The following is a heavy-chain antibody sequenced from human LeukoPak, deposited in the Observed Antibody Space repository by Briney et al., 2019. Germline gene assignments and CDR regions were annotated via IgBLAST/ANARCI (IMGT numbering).Heavy chain of an antibody. J-gene: IGHJ3*02. Sequence: GASVKVSCKASGYTFKSYAITWVRQAPGQGLEWMGWIDPYSGNTNYAQKFQGRVTMTTETLTSTADMEVTSLRSDDTAVYYCARGVGNEGLTIWGQGTLVTVPS. V-gene: IGHV1-18*01. CDR2: IDPYSGNT. CDR1: GYTFKSYA. D-gene: IGHD1-26*01. CDR3: ARGVGNEGLTI.